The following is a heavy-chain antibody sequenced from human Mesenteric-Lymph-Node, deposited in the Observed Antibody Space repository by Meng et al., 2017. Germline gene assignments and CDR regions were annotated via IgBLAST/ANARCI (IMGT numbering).Heavy chain of an antibody. CDR3: ARERYGSGSYSVSGYFDY. D-gene: IGHD3-10*01. CDR1: GFTSSSYG. J-gene: IGHJ4*02. Sequence: GGSLRLSCAASGFTSSSYGMHWVRQAPGKGLEWVAVIWYDGSNKYYADSVKGRFTISRDNSKNTLYLQMNSLRAEDTAVYYCARERYGSGSYSVSGYFDYWGQGTLVTVSS. V-gene: IGHV3-33*01. CDR2: IWYDGSNK.